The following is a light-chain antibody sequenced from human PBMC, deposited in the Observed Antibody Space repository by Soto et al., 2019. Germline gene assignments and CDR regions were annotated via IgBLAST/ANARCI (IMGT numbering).Light chain of an antibody. J-gene: IGKJ3*01. CDR2: TAS. CDR3: QQTDSFPPT. Sequence: DIQMTQSPSSVSASVGDRVNITCRASHDIDTWLAWYQQRPGKAPNLLIYTASSLQRGVPLRFSGSGSGTDFTLSISSLQPEDFATYCCQQTDSFPPTSGPGTKVDIK. CDR1: HDIDTW. V-gene: IGKV1D-12*01.